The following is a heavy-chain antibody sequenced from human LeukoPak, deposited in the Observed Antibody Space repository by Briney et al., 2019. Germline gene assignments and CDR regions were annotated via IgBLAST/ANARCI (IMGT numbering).Heavy chain of an antibody. D-gene: IGHD5-24*01. CDR2: INHSGST. J-gene: IGHJ4*02. Sequence: SETLSLTCAVYGGSFSGYYWSWIRQPPGKGLEWIGEINHSGSTNYNPSLKSRVTISVDTSKNQFSLKLSSVTAADTAVYYCAMTTKRWLQRKFDYWGQGALVTVSS. CDR3: AMTTKRWLQRKFDY. CDR1: GGSFSGYY. V-gene: IGHV4-34*01.